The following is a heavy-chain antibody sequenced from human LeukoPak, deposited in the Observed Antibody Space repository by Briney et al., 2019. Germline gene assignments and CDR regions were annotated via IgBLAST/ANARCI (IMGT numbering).Heavy chain of an antibody. D-gene: IGHD3-22*01. Sequence: GGSLRLSCAASGFTFSSYGMHWVRQAPGKGLEWVAVISYDGSNKYYADSVKGRFTISRDNSKNTLYLQRNSLRAEDTAVYYCAKDHDSSDLDYWGQGTLVTVSS. CDR3: AKDHDSSDLDY. V-gene: IGHV3-30*18. J-gene: IGHJ4*02. CDR2: ISYDGSNK. CDR1: GFTFSSYG.